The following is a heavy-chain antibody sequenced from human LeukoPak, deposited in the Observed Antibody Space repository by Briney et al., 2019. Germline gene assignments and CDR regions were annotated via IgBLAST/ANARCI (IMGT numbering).Heavy chain of an antibody. CDR1: GGTFSSYA. J-gene: IGHJ3*02. CDR2: IIPIFGTA. CDR3: ARERGYRYCSDAFDI. V-gene: IGHV1-69*05. Sequence: AASVKVSCKASGGTFSSYAISWVRQAPGQGLEWMGGIIPIFGTANYAQKFQGRVTITTDESTSTAYMELSSLRSEDTAVYYCARERGYRYCSDAFDILGQRKKVPGSS. D-gene: IGHD5-18*01.